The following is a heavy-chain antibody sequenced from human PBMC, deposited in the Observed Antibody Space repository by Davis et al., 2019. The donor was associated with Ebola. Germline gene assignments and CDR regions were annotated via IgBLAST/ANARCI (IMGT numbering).Heavy chain of an antibody. D-gene: IGHD6-19*01. V-gene: IGHV3-23*01. Sequence: GESLKISCAASGFTFSSYTVNWVRQAPGKGLEWVSTISDRSEHTHYADSVKGRFTISRDDSKNTVFLHMNTLRAEDTAIYYCTTRLVNHFDYWGQGTLVTVSS. J-gene: IGHJ4*02. CDR3: TTRLVNHFDY. CDR1: GFTFSSYT. CDR2: ISDRSEHT.